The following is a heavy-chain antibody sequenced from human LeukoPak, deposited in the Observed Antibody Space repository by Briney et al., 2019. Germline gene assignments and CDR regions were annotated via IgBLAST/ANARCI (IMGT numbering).Heavy chain of an antibody. CDR3: ARDGSGPNTYYYYYYMDV. CDR2: INPNSGGT. Sequence: ASVKVSCKASGYTFTGYYMHWVRQAPGQGLEWMGWINPNSGGTNYAQKFQGRVTMTRDTSISTAYMELSRLRSDDTAVYYCARDGSGPNTYYYYYYMDVWGKGTTVTVSS. V-gene: IGHV1-2*02. J-gene: IGHJ6*03. CDR1: GYTFTGYY.